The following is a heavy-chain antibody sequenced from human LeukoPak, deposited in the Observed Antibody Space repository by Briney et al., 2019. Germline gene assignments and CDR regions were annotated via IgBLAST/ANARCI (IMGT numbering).Heavy chain of an antibody. Sequence: SETLSLTCTVSGGSISSYYWSWIRQPPGKGLEWIGYIYYSGGTNYNPSLKSRVTISVDTSKNQFSLKLSSVTAADTAVYYCARDRPRRYEEAFDIWGQGTMVTVSS. D-gene: IGHD1-1*01. J-gene: IGHJ3*02. V-gene: IGHV4-59*12. CDR2: IYYSGGT. CDR3: ARDRPRRYEEAFDI. CDR1: GGSISSYY.